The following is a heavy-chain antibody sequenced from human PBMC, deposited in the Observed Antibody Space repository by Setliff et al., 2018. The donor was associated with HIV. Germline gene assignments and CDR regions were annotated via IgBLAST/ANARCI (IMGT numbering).Heavy chain of an antibody. CDR3: ALWPSGSYSGYYYYYMDV. V-gene: IGHV1-69*13. CDR1: GGTFSSYA. Sequence: ASVKVSCKASGGTFSSYAISWVRQAPGQGLEWMGGIIPIFGTANYAQKFQGRVTITADESTSTAYMELSSLRSEDTAVYYCALWPSGSYSGYYYYYMDVWGKGTTVTVSS. D-gene: IGHD1-26*01. J-gene: IGHJ6*03. CDR2: IIPIFGTA.